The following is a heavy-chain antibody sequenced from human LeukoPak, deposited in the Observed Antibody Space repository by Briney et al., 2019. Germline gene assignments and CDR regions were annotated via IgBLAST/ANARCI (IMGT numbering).Heavy chain of an antibody. J-gene: IGHJ4*02. CDR1: GYTFTGYF. V-gene: IGHV1-2*02. CDR3: ARDPSPYTGSYFDY. D-gene: IGHD1-26*01. CDR2: INANSGDT. Sequence: ASVKVSCKASGYTFTGYFIHWMRQAPRQGLECMGWINANSGDTHYALKFQGRVFMTRDTSISTVYMELSRLTTDDTAVYYCARDPSPYTGSYFDYWGQGTLLTVSS.